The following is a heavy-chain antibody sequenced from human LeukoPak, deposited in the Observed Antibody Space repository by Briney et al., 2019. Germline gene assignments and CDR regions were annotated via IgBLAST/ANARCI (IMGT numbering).Heavy chain of an antibody. CDR3: ARGSILTWFGELLGTNWFDP. Sequence: ASVKVSCKASGYTFTSYDINWVRQATGQGLEWMGWMNPNSGNTGYAQKFQGRVTMTRNTSISTAYMELSSLRSEDTAVYYCARGSILTWFGELLGTNWFDPWGQGTLVTVSS. CDR2: MNPNSGNT. CDR1: GYTFTSYD. D-gene: IGHD3-10*01. J-gene: IGHJ5*02. V-gene: IGHV1-8*01.